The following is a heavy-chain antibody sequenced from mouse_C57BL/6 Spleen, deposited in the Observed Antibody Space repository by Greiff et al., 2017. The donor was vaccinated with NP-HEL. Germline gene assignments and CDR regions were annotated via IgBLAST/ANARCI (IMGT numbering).Heavy chain of an antibody. D-gene: IGHD1-1*01. Sequence: QVQLQQSGPELVKPGASVKISCKASGYAFSSSWMNWVKQRPGKGLEWIGRIYPGDGDTNYNGKFKGKATLTADKSSSTAYMQLSSLTSEDSAVYFCAREAPIYYYGSSSMDYWGQGTSVTVSS. CDR1: GYAFSSSW. V-gene: IGHV1-82*01. CDR2: IYPGDGDT. CDR3: AREAPIYYYGSSSMDY. J-gene: IGHJ4*01.